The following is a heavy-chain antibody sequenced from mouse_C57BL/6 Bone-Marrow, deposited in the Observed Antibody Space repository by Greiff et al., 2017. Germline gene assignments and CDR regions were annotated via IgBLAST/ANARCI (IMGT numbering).Heavy chain of an antibody. Sequence: VQLQQSGAELVKPGASVKLSCTASGFNIKDYYMHWVKQRTEQGLEWIGRIDPEDGETKYAPKFQGKATITADTSSTTAYLQLISRTSEDTAVNYCARIYGSSWCAYWGQGTMVTVSA. CDR3: ARIYGSSWCAY. CDR1: GFNIKDYY. D-gene: IGHD1-1*01. J-gene: IGHJ3*01. CDR2: IDPEDGET. V-gene: IGHV14-2*01.